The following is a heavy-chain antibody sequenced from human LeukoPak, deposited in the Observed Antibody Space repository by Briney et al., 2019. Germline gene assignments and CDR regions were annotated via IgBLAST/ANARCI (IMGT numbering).Heavy chain of an antibody. CDR2: ISGSGDNT. CDR3: AKGSYYDSSGSFYFDY. Sequence: GGSLSLSCAASGFTFSSYAMHWVRQAPGKGLEWVSGISGSGDNTYYADSVKGRFTISRDNSKNTLYVQVDSLGTEDTAAYYCAKGSYYDSSGSFYFDYWGQGTLVTVSS. D-gene: IGHD3-22*01. J-gene: IGHJ4*02. CDR1: GFTFSSYA. V-gene: IGHV3-23*01.